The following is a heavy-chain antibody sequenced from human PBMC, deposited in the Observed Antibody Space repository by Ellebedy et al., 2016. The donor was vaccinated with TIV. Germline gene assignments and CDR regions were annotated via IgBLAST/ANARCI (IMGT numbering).Heavy chain of an antibody. CDR2: ISWNSGSI. V-gene: IGHV3-9*01. J-gene: IGHJ6*02. D-gene: IGHD2-21*01. CDR3: AKDRSSVVYYYYGMDV. Sequence: GGSLRLXCAASGFTFDDYAMHWVRQAPGKGLEWVSGISWNSGSIGYADSVKGRFTISRENAKNSLYLQMNSLRAEDTALYYCAKDRSSVVYYYYGMDVWGQGTTVTVSS. CDR1: GFTFDDYA.